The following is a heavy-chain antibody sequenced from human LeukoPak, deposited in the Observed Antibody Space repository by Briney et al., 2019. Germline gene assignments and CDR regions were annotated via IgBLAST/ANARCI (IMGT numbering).Heavy chain of an antibody. J-gene: IGHJ4*02. D-gene: IGHD1-26*01. V-gene: IGHV4-59*01. CDR3: ARAALTMGATKFDY. CDR2: IYYSGST. CDR1: GGSISSYY. Sequence: SETLSLTRTVSGGSISSYYWSWIRHPPGKGLEWIGYIYYSGSTNYNPSLKSRVTISLDASKNQFSLKLSSVTAADTALYYCARAALTMGATKFDYWGQGTLVTVSS.